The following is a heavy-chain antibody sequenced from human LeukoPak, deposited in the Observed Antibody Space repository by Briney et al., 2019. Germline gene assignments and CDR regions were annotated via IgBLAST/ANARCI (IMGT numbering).Heavy chain of an antibody. J-gene: IGHJ4*02. D-gene: IGHD5-12*01. CDR2: IYYSGST. CDR3: ARQASSPITPTFDY. CDR1: GGSSSSYY. Sequence: SETLSLTCTVSGGSSSSYYWSLIRQPPGKGLEWIGNIYYSGSTNYNPSLKSRVTISVDTSKNQFSLKLSSVTAADTAVYYCARQASSPITPTFDYWGQGTLVTVSS. V-gene: IGHV4-59*08.